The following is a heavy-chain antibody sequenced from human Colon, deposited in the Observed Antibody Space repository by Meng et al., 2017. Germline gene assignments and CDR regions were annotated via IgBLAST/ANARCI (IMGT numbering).Heavy chain of an antibody. D-gene: IGHD4-23*01. CDR3: ARIDYGGNGIEKYFFDY. V-gene: IGHV4-4*02. J-gene: IGHJ4*02. Sequence: QVQLQESGPGLVKPSGTLSLTCAVSGGSISSNYWWSWVRQSPKKGLEWIGEIHHGGTTNYNPSLKSRVTISVDTSNNQFSLKLSSVTAADTVVYYCARIDYGGNGIEKYFFDYWGQGTLVTVSS. CDR2: IHHGGTT. CDR1: GGSISSNYW.